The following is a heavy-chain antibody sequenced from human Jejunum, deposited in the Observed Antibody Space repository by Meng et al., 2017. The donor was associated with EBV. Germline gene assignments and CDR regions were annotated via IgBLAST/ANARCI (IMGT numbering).Heavy chain of an antibody. D-gene: IGHD1-20*01. J-gene: IGHJ4*02. V-gene: IGHV3-74*01. CDR1: GFTFSSYW. CDR2: INGDGSGS. Sequence: GQLVGSGGGLVQPGGSLRLSCAASGFTFSSYWMHWVRQAPGKGLLWVSRINGDGSGSNYADSVKGRFTISRDNAKNTLSLQMNSLRAEDTAVYYCVRDGDNWNFDYWGQGTLVTVSS. CDR3: VRDGDNWNFDY.